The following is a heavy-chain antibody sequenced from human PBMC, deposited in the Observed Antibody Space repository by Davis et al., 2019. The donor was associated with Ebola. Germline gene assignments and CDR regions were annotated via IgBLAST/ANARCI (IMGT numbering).Heavy chain of an antibody. D-gene: IGHD3-22*01. J-gene: IGHJ4*02. Sequence: AASVKVSCKASGYTFTSYGISWVRQAPGQGLEWMGWISAYNGNTNYAQKLQGRVTMTRNTSISTAYMELSSLRSEDTAVYYCARGGMITMIVVPHDYWGQGTLVTVSS. CDR1: GYTFTSYG. CDR2: ISAYNGNT. CDR3: ARGGMITMIVVPHDY. V-gene: IGHV1-18*04.